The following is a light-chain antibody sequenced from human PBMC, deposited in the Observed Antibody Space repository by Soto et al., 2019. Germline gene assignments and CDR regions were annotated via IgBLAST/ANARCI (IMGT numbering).Light chain of an antibody. CDR2: EVS. CDR1: SSEVGGYNY. Sequence: QSALTPPSSVARTPGQSITLPSTGTSSEVGGYNYVSWYQHHPGKAPKLVIYEVSNRPSGVSNRFSGSKSGHTASLTISGLQAEDEAEDFCISYTRTTTFEVVGGGTQ. CDR3: ISYTRTTTFEV. J-gene: IGLJ3*02. V-gene: IGLV2-14*01.